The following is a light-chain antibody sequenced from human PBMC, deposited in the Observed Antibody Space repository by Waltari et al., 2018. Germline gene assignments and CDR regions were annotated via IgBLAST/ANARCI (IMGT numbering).Light chain of an antibody. V-gene: IGKV4-1*01. Sequence: DIVMTQSPDSLAASLGERATINCKSSQSVLSKSNNLNCFGWYQQKKGQPPKLLIYWASTRASGVPERFSGSGSGTDFTLTISSLQAEDVAVYYCQQYYSTPPTFGPGTQVDVK. CDR2: WAS. J-gene: IGKJ3*01. CDR3: QQYYSTPPT. CDR1: QSVLSKSNNLNC.